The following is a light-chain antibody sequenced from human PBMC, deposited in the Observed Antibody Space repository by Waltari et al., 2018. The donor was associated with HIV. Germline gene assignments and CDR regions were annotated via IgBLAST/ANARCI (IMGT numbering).Light chain of an antibody. J-gene: IGLJ3*02. Sequence: QSVLTQPPSASGTPGQRVTISCSGSNSHIGSNTVSWYQQLPGTAPKLLIYSDDQRPSGVPDRFSGSKSGTSASLAISGLQSEDEADYYCAVWDDGLNGPEFGGGTKLTVL. CDR2: SDD. CDR3: AVWDDGLNGPE. CDR1: NSHIGSNT. V-gene: IGLV1-44*01.